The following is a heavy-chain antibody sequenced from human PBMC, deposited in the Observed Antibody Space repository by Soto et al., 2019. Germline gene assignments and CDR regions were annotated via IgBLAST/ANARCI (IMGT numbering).Heavy chain of an antibody. CDR3: ARSVEGQFDY. D-gene: IGHD6-19*01. J-gene: IGHJ4*02. Sequence: EVQLVESGGDLVQRGGSLRLSCVASGFTFSVYSMNWVRQAPGKGLEWFSYITSDTKTIKYADSVKGRFIISRDNAKNAVYLQRNSLRDEDTAVYYCARSVEGQFDYWGQGTVVTVSS. CDR1: GFTFSVYS. V-gene: IGHV3-48*02. CDR2: ITSDTKTI.